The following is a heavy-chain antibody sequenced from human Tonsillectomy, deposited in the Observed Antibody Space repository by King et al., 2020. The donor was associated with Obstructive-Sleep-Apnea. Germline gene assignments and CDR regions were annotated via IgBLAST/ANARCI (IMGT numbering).Heavy chain of an antibody. CDR1: VYIFINYK. Sequence: VQLVQSGAEVKKPGASVKVSCKASVYIFINYKMHWVRQSPGQGLDWMGIINPSGGSASYAETFQGRVTMTRDTSTRTVYMKRSSLISEDTAVYYCTRVGGDIMLTYYWGQGTLVTVSS. D-gene: IGHD2-21*02. CDR3: TRVGGDIMLTYY. V-gene: IGHV1-46*01. J-gene: IGHJ4*02. CDR2: INPSGGSA.